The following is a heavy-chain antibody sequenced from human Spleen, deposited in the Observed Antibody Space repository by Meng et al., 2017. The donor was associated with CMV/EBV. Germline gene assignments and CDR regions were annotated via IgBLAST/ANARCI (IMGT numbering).Heavy chain of an antibody. Sequence: GGSLRLSCAASGFTFSSYWMSWVRLAPGKGLEWVANIKQDGNDKYYVDSLRGRFTVSRDNAKNSLYLQMNSLRAEDTAVYYCARDGNMPAAAGTLYYYGMDVWGQGTTVTVSS. CDR1: GFTFSSYW. V-gene: IGHV3-7*01. J-gene: IGHJ6*02. CDR2: IKQDGNDK. CDR3: ARDGNMPAAAGTLYYYGMDV. D-gene: IGHD6-13*01.